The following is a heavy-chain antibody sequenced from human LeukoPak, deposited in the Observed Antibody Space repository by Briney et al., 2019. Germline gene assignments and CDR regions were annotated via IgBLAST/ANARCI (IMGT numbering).Heavy chain of an antibody. J-gene: IGHJ3*01. CDR2: IYYSGST. CDR1: GGSISSGDHY. Sequence: PSETLSLTCTVSGGSISSGDHYWSWIRQPPGKGLEWIGCIYYSGSTYYNPSLKSRVTISVDTSKNQFSLKLSSVTAADTAVYFCARDTRSFTENGFDVWGQGTMVTVSS. V-gene: IGHV4-30-4*08. CDR3: ARDTRSFTENGFDV. D-gene: IGHD1-14*01.